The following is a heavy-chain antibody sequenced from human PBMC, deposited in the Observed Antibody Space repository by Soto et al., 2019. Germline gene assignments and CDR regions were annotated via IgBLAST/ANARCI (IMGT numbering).Heavy chain of an antibody. J-gene: IGHJ6*02. CDR3: AAGTDYRWVF. CDR1: DGFMNQYAW. D-gene: IGHD4-4*01. V-gene: IGHV4-4*02. Sequence: SETLSLTCGVSDGFMNQYAWWFSWVRQPPGKGLEWIGEIHHTGSSNYNPPFKSRVIMSVDTSKTQFSLNLNSVTAADTAIYYCAAGTDYRWVFWGQGATVTVSS. CDR2: IHHTGSS.